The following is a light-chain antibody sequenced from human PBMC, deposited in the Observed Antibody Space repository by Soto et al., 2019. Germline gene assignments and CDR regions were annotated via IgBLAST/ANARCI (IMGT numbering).Light chain of an antibody. CDR2: DVS. Sequence: QSVLTQPASVSGSPGLSITISCTGTSSDVGAYNFVSWYQQHPDKAPKLMIFDVSNRPSGVSNRFSGSKSGNTASLTISGLQAEDEADYYCSSYTSSSTLVFGTGTKVTVL. J-gene: IGLJ1*01. CDR1: SSDVGAYNF. V-gene: IGLV2-14*03. CDR3: SSYTSSSTLV.